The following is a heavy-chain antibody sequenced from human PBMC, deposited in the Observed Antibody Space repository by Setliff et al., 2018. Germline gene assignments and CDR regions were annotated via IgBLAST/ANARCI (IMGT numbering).Heavy chain of an antibody. D-gene: IGHD5-12*01. V-gene: IGHV4-38-2*01. CDR2: IFQSGIT. Sequence: LLETLSLTCAVSGFSITSGYYWGWIRQSPGKGPEWIGNIFQSGITFYNPSLKSRATMSLDTSKNQFSLKLRSVTAADTAVYYCARLGGLLVATMPFDYWGQGTLVTVSS. CDR1: GFSITSGYY. CDR3: ARLGGLLVATMPFDY. J-gene: IGHJ4*02.